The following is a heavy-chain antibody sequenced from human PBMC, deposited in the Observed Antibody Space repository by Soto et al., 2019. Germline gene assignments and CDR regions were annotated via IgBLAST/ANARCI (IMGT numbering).Heavy chain of an antibody. CDR2: IKSKADGETK. Sequence: PGGSLRLSCAASGFTFSHAWMSWVRQAPGKGLEWVGRIKSKADGETKDYGAPVRGRFTISRDDAKDTLYLQMNSLRIEDTAVYYCCVVKRLGQYSTSGYWFDPWGPGTLVTVSS. J-gene: IGHJ5*02. D-gene: IGHD2-15*01. CDR3: CVVKRLGQYSTSGYWFDP. V-gene: IGHV3-15*01. CDR1: GFTFSHAW.